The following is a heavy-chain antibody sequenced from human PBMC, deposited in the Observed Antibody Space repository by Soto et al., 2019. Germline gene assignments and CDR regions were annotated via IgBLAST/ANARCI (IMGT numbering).Heavy chain of an antibody. V-gene: IGHV5-51*01. J-gene: IGHJ6*02. D-gene: IGHD4-4*01. CDR1: GYSFTTYW. CDR3: AIHETVNRDYYYAMDV. CDR2: IYPGDSEA. Sequence: PGESLKISCEGSGYSFTTYWIAWVRQMPGKGLEWMGIIYPGDSEARYSPSFQGQVTISADKSITTAYLQWSSLKASDTAMYYCAIHETVNRDYYYAMDVWGQGTTVTVSS.